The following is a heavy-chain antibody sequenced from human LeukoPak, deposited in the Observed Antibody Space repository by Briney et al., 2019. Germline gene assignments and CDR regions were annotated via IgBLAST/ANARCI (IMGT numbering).Heavy chain of an antibody. CDR2: ISAYNGNT. Sequence: GASVKVSCKASGYTFTSYGISWVRQAPGQGLEWMGWISAYNGNTNYAQKLQGRVTMTTDTSTSTAYMELRSLRSDDTAVYYCARDRGNIHNSGWFDYWGQGTLVTVSS. CDR3: ARDRGNIHNSGWFDY. V-gene: IGHV1-18*01. D-gene: IGHD5-12*01. CDR1: GYTFTSYG. J-gene: IGHJ4*02.